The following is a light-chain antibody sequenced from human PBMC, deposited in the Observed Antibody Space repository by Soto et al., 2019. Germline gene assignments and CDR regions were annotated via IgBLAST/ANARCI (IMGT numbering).Light chain of an antibody. V-gene: IGKV3-20*01. J-gene: IGKJ4*01. CDR3: QQYGSSPLT. CDR2: GAS. CDR1: QSVNSN. Sequence: ETMMTQSPANLSVSLREKATLSWGASQSVNSNLAWYQQKPGQAPRLLIYGASSRATGIPDRFSGSGSGTDFTLTISRLEPEDFAVYYCQQYGSSPLTFGGGTKVDIK.